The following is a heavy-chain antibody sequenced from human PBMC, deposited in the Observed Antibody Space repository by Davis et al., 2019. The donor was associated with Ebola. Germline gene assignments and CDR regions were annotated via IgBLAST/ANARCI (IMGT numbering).Heavy chain of an antibody. CDR1: GCSFSGYY. Sequence: SETLSLTCAVSGCSFSGYYWSWIRHPPGKGLDWIGEINHSGSTNYNPSLKSRVTIFVDTSKHQFSLKLSSVTAADTAVYYCARGSGLWAPYSRLPFDYWGQGTLVTVSS. CDR3: ARGSGLWAPYSRLPFDY. V-gene: IGHV4-34*01. CDR2: INHSGST. J-gene: IGHJ4*02. D-gene: IGHD6-13*01.